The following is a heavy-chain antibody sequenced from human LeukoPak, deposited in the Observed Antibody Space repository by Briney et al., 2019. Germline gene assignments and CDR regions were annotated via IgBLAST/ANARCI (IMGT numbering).Heavy chain of an antibody. J-gene: IGHJ4*02. CDR3: ARYSSSWFDY. V-gene: IGHV4-30-4*07. Sequence: PSETLSLTCAVSGGSISSGGYSWSWIRQPPGKGLEWIGYIYYSGSTYYNPSLKSRVTISVDTSKNQFSLKLSSVTAADTAVYYCARYSSSWFDYWGQGTLVTVSS. D-gene: IGHD6-13*01. CDR2: IYYSGST. CDR1: GGSISSGGYS.